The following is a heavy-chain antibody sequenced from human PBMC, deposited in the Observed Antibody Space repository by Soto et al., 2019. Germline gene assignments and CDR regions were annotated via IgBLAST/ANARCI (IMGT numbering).Heavy chain of an antibody. J-gene: IGHJ4*02. V-gene: IGHV3-20*03. D-gene: IGHD6-19*01. Sequence: GMPYDRQTPGKGLEWVSGINWIGGSTGYADSVKGRFTISRDNSKNTLYLQMNSLRAEDTAVYYCARDHAQGLVLYYFVYGGQGTLVTVSA. CDR2: INWIGGST. CDR1: G. CDR3: ARDHAQGLVLYYFVY.